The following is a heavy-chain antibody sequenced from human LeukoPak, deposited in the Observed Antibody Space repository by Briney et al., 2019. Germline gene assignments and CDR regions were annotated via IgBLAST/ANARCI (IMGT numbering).Heavy chain of an antibody. CDR1: GGSISSSSYY. J-gene: IGHJ4*02. V-gene: IGHV4-39*01. Sequence: SETLSLTCTVSGGSISSSSYYWGWVRQPPGKGLEWIGSIYYTANTYYNSSLKSRVTISVDTSKNQFSLKLSSVTAADSAVYYCARRDHYDSSGYFDYWGQGTLVTVSS. D-gene: IGHD3-22*01. CDR3: ARRDHYDSSGYFDY. CDR2: IYYTANT.